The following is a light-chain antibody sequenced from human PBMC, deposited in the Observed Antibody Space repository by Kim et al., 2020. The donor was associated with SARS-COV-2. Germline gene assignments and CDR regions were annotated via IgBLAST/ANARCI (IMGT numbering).Light chain of an antibody. Sequence: PAAISCKSNQSLLHSTGHSNLDWYMQTPGKFPQLLFLLGSNRGAGVPDRFSGSGSGTDFTLKISRVEAEDVGVYYCMQTLQSTSPFGQGTKVDIK. V-gene: IGKV2-28*01. CDR3: MQTLQSTSP. J-gene: IGKJ1*01. CDR2: LGS. CDR1: QSLLHSTGHSN.